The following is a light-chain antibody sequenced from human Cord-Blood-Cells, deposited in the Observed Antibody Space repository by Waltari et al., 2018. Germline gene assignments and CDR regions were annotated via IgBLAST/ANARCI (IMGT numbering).Light chain of an antibody. V-gene: IGLV2-11*01. CDR3: CSYAGSYTYV. CDR2: DVS. CDR1: SSYVGGYNY. J-gene: IGLJ1*01. Sequence: QSALTQPRPVSGSTGASVTLSCTGPSSYVGGYNYVSWYQQHPVQAPKLMLYDVSKRPSGVPDRFSGSKSGNTASLTISGLQAEDEADYYCCSYAGSYTYVFGTGTKVTVL.